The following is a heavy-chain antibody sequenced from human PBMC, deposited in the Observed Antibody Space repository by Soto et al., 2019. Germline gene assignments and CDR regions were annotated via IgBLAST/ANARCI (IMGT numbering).Heavy chain of an antibody. CDR1: GFTFSSYG. CDR3: ARGATLRFLEWRDSSFDY. CDR2: IWYDGSNK. Sequence: GGSLRLSCAASGFTFSSYGMHWVRQAPGKGLEWVAVIWYDGSNKYYADSVKGRFTISRDNSKNTLYLQMNSLRAENTAVYYCARGATLRFLEWRDSSFDYWGQGTVVTVSS. J-gene: IGHJ4*02. V-gene: IGHV3-33*01. D-gene: IGHD3-3*01.